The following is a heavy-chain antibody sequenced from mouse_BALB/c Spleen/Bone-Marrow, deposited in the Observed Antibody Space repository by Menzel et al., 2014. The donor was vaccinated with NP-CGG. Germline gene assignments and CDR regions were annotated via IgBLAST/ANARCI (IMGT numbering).Heavy chain of an antibody. V-gene: IGHV7-3*02. CDR3: TRDMGLLRFDY. CDR2: IRNKPNGYTT. D-gene: IGHD1-1*01. CDR1: GFTFXDYY. J-gene: IGHJ2*01. Sequence: EVKLVESGGGLVQPGGSLRLSCAPSGFTFXDYYMSWVRQPPGKALEWLGFIRNKPNGYTTEYSASVKGRFTISRDNSQSILYLQMNTLRVEDSATYYCTRDMGLLRFDYWGQGTTLTVSS.